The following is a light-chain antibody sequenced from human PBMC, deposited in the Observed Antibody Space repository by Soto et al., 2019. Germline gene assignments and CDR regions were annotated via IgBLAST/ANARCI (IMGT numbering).Light chain of an antibody. Sequence: QSALTQPASVSGSPGQSITISCTGTSSDFGSYNLVSWYQQHPGKAPKLMIYEVRKRPSGVSNRFSGSKSGNTASLTISWFQAEDEADYYCCSSAGSSTYGVFGGGTKVPVL. V-gene: IGLV2-23*02. CDR2: EVR. CDR3: CSSAGSSTYGV. J-gene: IGLJ2*01. CDR1: SSDFGSYNL.